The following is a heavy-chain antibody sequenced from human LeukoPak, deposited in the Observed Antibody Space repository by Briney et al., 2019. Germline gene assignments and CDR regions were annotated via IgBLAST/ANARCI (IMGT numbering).Heavy chain of an antibody. D-gene: IGHD3-22*01. Sequence: GGSLRLSCAASGFTFSSYWMSWVRQAPGKGLEWVANIKQDGSEKYYVDSVKGRFTISRDNAKDTLYLQMSSLRDEDTAVYYCARTDYYDISKYYDYWGQGTLVTVSS. J-gene: IGHJ4*02. V-gene: IGHV3-7*01. CDR3: ARTDYYDISKYYDY. CDR2: IKQDGSEK. CDR1: GFTFSSYW.